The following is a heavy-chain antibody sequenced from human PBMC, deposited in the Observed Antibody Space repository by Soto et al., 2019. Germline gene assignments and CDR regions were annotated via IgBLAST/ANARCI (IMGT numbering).Heavy chain of an antibody. V-gene: IGHV3-48*02. Sequence: GGSLRLSCAASGFTFSNYTMSWVRQAPGKGLEWVSYISSSSTTIYYADSVKGRFTISRDNAKNSLYLQMNSLRDEDTAVYYCARARSDWLLYYFDDWGQGTLVTVSS. CDR2: ISSSSTTI. CDR3: ARARSDWLLYYFDD. D-gene: IGHD6-19*01. J-gene: IGHJ4*02. CDR1: GFTFSNYT.